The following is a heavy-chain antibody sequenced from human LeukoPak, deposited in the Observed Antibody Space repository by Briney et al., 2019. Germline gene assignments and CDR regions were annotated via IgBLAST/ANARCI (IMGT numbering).Heavy chain of an antibody. Sequence: PSETLSLICTVSGGSISIYYWSWIRQSPGKGLEWIGYMYYSGSTNYNPSLKSRVTISVDTSKNQFSLKLSSVTAADTAVYYCARDLRGPFDYWGQGTQVTVSS. CDR2: MYYSGST. CDR1: GGSISIYY. D-gene: IGHD3-16*01. J-gene: IGHJ4*02. CDR3: ARDLRGPFDY. V-gene: IGHV4-59*01.